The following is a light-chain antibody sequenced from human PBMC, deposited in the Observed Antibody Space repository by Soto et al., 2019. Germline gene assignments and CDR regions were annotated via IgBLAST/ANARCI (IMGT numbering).Light chain of an antibody. J-gene: IGKJ1*01. CDR2: GAS. CDR1: QSVSSN. Sequence: EIVMTQAPATLSVSPGERATLSCRASQSVSSNLAWYQQKPGQAPRLLMYGASTRATGIPARFSGSGSGTEFTLTISGLQSDDFAVYYCQQYHNWWTFGQGTKVEIK. V-gene: IGKV3-15*01. CDR3: QQYHNWWT.